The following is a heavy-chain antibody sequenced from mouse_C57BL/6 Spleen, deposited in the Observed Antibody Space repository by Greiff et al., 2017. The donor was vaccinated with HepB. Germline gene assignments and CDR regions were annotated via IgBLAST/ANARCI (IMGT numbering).Heavy chain of an antibody. V-gene: IGHV1-55*01. J-gene: IGHJ4*01. CDR3: ARERDSNYDAMDY. CDR1: GYTFTSYW. D-gene: IGHD2-5*01. CDR2: IYPGSGST. Sequence: VQLQQSGAELVKPGASVKMSCKASGYTFTSYWITWVKQRPGQGLEWIGDIYPGSGSTNYNEKFKSKATLTVDTSSSTAYMQLSSLTSEDSAVYYCARERDSNYDAMDYWGQGTSVTVSS.